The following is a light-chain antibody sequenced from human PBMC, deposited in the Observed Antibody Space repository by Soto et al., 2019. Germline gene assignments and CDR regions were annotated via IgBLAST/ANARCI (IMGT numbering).Light chain of an antibody. V-gene: IGKV1-5*01. J-gene: IGKJ1*01. Sequence: DIQMTQSPSTLSASVGDRVTITCRASQSISSRLAWYQQKPGKAPKFLVYDASNLESGVPSRFSGSGSGTEFTLTISSLQPDDFATYYCQQYNSYSVTSGQGTKLDI. CDR2: DAS. CDR3: QQYNSYSVT. CDR1: QSISSR.